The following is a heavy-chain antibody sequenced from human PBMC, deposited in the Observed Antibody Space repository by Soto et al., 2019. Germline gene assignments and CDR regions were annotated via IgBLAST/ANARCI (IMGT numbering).Heavy chain of an antibody. J-gene: IGHJ4*02. CDR3: VSRYAASSLY. V-gene: IGHV4-59*01. CDR2: IYYSGST. Sequence: RSPAWTVSGVSISSYSWSWILYPPWEGPEWIEYIYYSGSTNYNPSHKSRVTISVDTSKNQFSLKLSSVTAAYMVVYFCVSRYAASSLYCGKGIFVTGSS. CDR1: GVSISSYS. D-gene: IGHD2-15*01.